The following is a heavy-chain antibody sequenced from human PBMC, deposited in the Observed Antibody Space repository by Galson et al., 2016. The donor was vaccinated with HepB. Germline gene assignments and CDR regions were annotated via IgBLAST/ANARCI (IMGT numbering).Heavy chain of an antibody. CDR2: VSPYAGNT. V-gene: IGHV1-18*01. CDR3: ARGASWLDP. Sequence: SVKVSCKASGYSFATYGITWVRQAPGQGLEWMGWVSPYAGNTRYAEKFQGRVTMTTDTSTTTAYMELTNLKSDDTALYYCARGASWLDPWGPGTLVTVSP. J-gene: IGHJ5*02. CDR1: GYSFATYG.